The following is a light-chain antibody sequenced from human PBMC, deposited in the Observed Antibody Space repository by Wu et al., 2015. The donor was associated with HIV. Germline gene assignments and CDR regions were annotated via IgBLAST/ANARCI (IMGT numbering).Light chain of an antibody. CDR3: QHRTEWPT. J-gene: IGKJ4*01. CDR1: HYVSDN. CDR2: DTS. V-gene: IGKV3-11*01. Sequence: ETVLTQSPATLSLSIGERATLSCTTSHYVSDNVAWYQQRPGQAPRLLIYDTSKRATGVPDRFSGRGSRTEFTLVISSLEAEDFGVYYCQHRTEWPTFAGGTKVEL.